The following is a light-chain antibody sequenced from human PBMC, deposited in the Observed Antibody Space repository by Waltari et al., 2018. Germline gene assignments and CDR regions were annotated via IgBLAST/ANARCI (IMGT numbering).Light chain of an antibody. J-gene: IGKJ4*01. CDR3: QQYDISPLT. CDR2: GAS. V-gene: IGKV3-20*01. Sequence: CRASQAVRTSYLAWYQQKPGQAPTLVIYGASSRAAGIPDRFSGSGSETDFSLTISSLEPEDFAVYYCQQYDISPLTFGGGTKVEIK. CDR1: QAVRTSY.